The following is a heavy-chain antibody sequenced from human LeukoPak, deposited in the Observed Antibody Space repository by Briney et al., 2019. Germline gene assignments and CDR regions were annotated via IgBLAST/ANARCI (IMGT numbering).Heavy chain of an antibody. Sequence: SETLSLTCTVSGGSISSGDFYWSWIRQPAGKGLEWIGRIYKTGTTYYNPSLKSRVTISVDTSKNQFSLKLSSVTAADTAVYYCARDFGSSSWAYYYYGMDVWGQGTTVTVSS. CDR2: IYKTGTT. CDR3: ARDFGSSSWAYYYYGMDV. V-gene: IGHV4-61*10. D-gene: IGHD6-13*01. J-gene: IGHJ6*02. CDR1: GGSISSGDFY.